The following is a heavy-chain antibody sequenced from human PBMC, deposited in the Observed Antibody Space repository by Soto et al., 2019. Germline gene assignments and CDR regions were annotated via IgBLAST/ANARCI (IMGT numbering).Heavy chain of an antibody. D-gene: IGHD3-10*01. J-gene: IGHJ4*02. V-gene: IGHV3-23*01. CDR1: GFTFSNYA. Sequence: SGGSLRLSCAASGFTFSNYAMSWVRQAPGKGLEWVSGVDYSGDSTYYADSVNGRFTISRDNSKNALYLQMNSLRAEDTAVYYCAKERELGIYGFRPFDSWGQGTLVTVSS. CDR3: AKERELGIYGFRPFDS. CDR2: VDYSGDST.